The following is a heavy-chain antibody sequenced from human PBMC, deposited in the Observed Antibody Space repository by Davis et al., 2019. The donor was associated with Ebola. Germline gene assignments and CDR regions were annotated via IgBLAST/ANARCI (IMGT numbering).Heavy chain of an antibody. D-gene: IGHD3-9*01. Sequence: ASVKVSCKSSGSSFPRYGLVWVRQAPGLGLEWMGWISGFNTNTNFAQKFQGRVTVSKDTSTNTAYMDLRSLTSDDTAIYYCASAPNYDVLTGTSSYYFEDWGQGTLVTVSS. J-gene: IGHJ4*02. CDR1: GSSFPRYG. CDR2: ISGFNTNT. CDR3: ASAPNYDVLTGTSSYYFED. V-gene: IGHV1-18*04.